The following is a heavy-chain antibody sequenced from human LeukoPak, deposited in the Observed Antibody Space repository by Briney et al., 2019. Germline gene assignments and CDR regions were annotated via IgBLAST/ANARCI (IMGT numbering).Heavy chain of an antibody. V-gene: IGHV1-2*02. CDR3: ATSPSRRYFYGSGAQDLIY. Sequence: GASVKVSCRPYGYSFSDHYIHWVRQAPGQGLEGMGWINPNNDATNFAQKFQGRVIVTSDTSTSTAYMELRSLKSDDTAVFYCATSPSRRYFYGSGAQDLIYWGQGTLVTVSS. CDR1: GYSFSDHY. J-gene: IGHJ4*02. CDR2: INPNNDAT. D-gene: IGHD3-10*01.